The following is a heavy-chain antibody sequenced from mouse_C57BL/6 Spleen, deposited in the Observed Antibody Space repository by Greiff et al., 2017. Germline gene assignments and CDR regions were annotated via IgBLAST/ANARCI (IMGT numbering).Heavy chain of an antibody. CDR1: GYTFTSYW. CDR2: IYPGSGST. J-gene: IGHJ2*01. CDR3: ARRGSSGPLFDY. D-gene: IGHD3-2*02. Sequence: QVQLQQSGAELVKPWASVKMSCKASGYTFTSYWITWVKQRPGQGLEWIGDIYPGSGSTNYNEKFKSKATLTVDTSSSTAYMQLSSLTSEDSAVYYCARRGSSGPLFDYWGQGTTLTVSS. V-gene: IGHV1-55*01.